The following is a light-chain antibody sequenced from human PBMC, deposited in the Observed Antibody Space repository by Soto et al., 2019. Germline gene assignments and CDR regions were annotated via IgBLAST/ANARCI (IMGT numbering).Light chain of an antibody. Sequence: IVLTQSPGTLSLSPGERATLSCGASQSVSSSYLAWYQQKPGQAPRLLIYGASSRATGIPDRFSGSGSGTDFTLTISRLEPEDFAVYYCQQYGSSLITFGQGTRLEIK. J-gene: IGKJ5*01. CDR3: QQYGSSLIT. CDR2: GAS. CDR1: QSVSSSY. V-gene: IGKV3-20*01.